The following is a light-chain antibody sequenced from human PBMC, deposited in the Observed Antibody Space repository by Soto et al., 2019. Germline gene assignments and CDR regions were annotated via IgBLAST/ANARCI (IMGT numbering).Light chain of an antibody. CDR1: QSVSSWY. J-gene: IGKJ2*01. Sequence: ESMLTQSPGTLSLSPGERATLSYKTSQSVSSWYLTWYQQKPGQAPRHLIYGESIRATGIPDRFSGSGSGTEFTLTISRLEPEDSAVYYCQQFGGSPPAFTFGQGTKLEI. CDR3: QQFGGSPPAFT. CDR2: GES. V-gene: IGKV3-20*01.